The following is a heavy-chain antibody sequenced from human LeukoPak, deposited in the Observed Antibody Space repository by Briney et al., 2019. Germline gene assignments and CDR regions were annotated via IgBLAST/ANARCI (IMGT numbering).Heavy chain of an antibody. CDR2: INGNGGST. Sequence: GGSLRLSCAASGFDFDDYGMTWVRQAPGKGLEWVSGINGNGGSTGYADSVRGRFIISRDNAKNYVHLQMDSLRAEDTAVYYCARDNYDSGRFDPWGQGTLVTVSS. J-gene: IGHJ5*02. D-gene: IGHD4-11*01. CDR3: ARDNYDSGRFDP. V-gene: IGHV3-20*04. CDR1: GFDFDDYG.